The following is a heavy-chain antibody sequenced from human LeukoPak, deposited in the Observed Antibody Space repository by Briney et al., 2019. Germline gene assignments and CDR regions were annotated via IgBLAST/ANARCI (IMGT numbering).Heavy chain of an antibody. D-gene: IGHD3-10*01. Sequence: GGSLRLSCAASRFTFSDYWMHWVRQAPGKGLVWVSRINSDGRSTNYADSVKGRFTISRDNAKNTLFLQMNSLRVEDTVVYFCVLHPPYGSGGYIDSWGQRTLVTVSS. CDR1: RFTFSDYW. V-gene: IGHV3-74*01. J-gene: IGHJ4*02. CDR3: VLHPPYGSGGYIDS. CDR2: INSDGRST.